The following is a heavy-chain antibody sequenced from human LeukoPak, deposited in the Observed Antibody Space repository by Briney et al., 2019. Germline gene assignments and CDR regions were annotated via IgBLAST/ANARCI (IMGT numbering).Heavy chain of an antibody. Sequence: SETLSLTCSVSGGSISSYYWSWIRQPAGKGLEWIGRIYTSGSTNYNPALKSRVTISVDTSKNQFSLKLSSVTAADTAVYYCARVSPDYYDRAGPYYFDYWGQGTLVTVSS. D-gene: IGHD3-22*01. CDR3: ARVSPDYYDRAGPYYFDY. V-gene: IGHV4-4*07. CDR1: GGSISSYY. J-gene: IGHJ4*02. CDR2: IYTSGST.